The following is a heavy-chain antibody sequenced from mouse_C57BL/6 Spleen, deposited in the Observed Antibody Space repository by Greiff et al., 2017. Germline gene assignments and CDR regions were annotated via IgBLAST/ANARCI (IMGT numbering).Heavy chain of an antibody. CDR1: GYSFTGYY. CDR2: INPSTGGT. Sequence: VQLKESGPELVKPGASVKISCKASGYSFTGYYMNWVKQSPEKSLEWIGEINPSTGGTTYNQKFKAKATLTVDKSSSTAYMQLKSLTSEDSAVYYCARSSYYYGFDYWGQGTTLTVSS. CDR3: ARSSYYYGFDY. D-gene: IGHD1-1*01. J-gene: IGHJ2*01. V-gene: IGHV1-42*01.